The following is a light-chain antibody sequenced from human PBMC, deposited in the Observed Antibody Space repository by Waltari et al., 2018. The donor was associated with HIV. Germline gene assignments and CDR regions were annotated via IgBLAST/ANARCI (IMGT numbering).Light chain of an antibody. CDR3: QQYKSYPFT. J-gene: IGKJ4*01. CDR1: QDISGS. CDR2: PAS. Sequence: DIQMTQSPSSLSASVGDRVTITWRASQDISGSLTWFQQKPGKAPKPLIYPASTLQSGVPSKFSGSASGTDFTLTISSLQPDDFATYYCQQYKSYPFTFGGGTKVEI. V-gene: IGKV1-16*02.